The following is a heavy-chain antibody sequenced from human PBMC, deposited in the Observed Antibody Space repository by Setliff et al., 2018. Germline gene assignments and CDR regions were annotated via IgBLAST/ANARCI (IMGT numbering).Heavy chain of an antibody. J-gene: IGHJ4*02. CDR3: ACPDILTGLYDY. CDR2: ISRGGNTI. D-gene: IGHD3-9*01. CDR1: GFTFSDYY. Sequence: GGSLRLSCAASGFTFSDYYMNWIRQAPGKGLEWVSYISRGGNTIYYADSVKGRFTISRDNAKNSLYLQMNSLRAEDTAVYYCACPDILTGLYDYWGQGTLVTVSS. V-gene: IGHV3-11*04.